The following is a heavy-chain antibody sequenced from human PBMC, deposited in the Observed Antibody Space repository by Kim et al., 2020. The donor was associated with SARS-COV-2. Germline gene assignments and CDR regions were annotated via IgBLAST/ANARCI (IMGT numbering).Heavy chain of an antibody. V-gene: IGHV3-21*01. D-gene: IGHD3-22*01. CDR2: ISSSSSYI. CDR3: AREWGGYYDSSGYCLDY. J-gene: IGHJ4*02. CDR1: GFTFSSYS. Sequence: GGSLRLSCAASGFTFSSYSMNWVRQAPGKGLEWVSSISSSSSYIYYADSVKGRFTISRDNAKNSLYLQMNSLRAEDTAVYYCAREWGGYYDSSGYCLDYWGQGTLVTVSS.